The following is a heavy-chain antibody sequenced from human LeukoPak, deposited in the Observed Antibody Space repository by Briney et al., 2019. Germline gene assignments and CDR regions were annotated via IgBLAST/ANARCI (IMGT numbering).Heavy chain of an antibody. D-gene: IGHD6-19*01. Sequence: GGSLRLSCAASGFTFSSYSMNWVRQAPGKGLEWVSSISSSSSYIYYADSVKGRFTISRDNAKNSLYLQMNSLRAEDTAVYYCARDTRGLGYSSGWYDYWGQGTLVTVSS. V-gene: IGHV3-21*01. CDR3: ARDTRGLGYSSGWYDY. CDR2: ISSSSSYI. J-gene: IGHJ4*02. CDR1: GFTFSSYS.